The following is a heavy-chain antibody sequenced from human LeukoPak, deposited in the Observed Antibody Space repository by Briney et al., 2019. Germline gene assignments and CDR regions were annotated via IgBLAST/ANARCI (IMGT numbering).Heavy chain of an antibody. CDR3: AKYGGASGYSYAFDY. D-gene: IGHD5-18*01. V-gene: IGHV3-9*01. Sequence: GGSLRLSCAASGCTISSYSMNWVRQAPGKGLEWVGGISWNRGSKCYADSVNGRFTISSKTAKNSLQLQRNVPRAEAAALYYSAKYGGASGYSYAFDYWRQGTLVTVSS. J-gene: IGHJ4*02. CDR1: GCTISSYS. CDR2: ISWNRGSK.